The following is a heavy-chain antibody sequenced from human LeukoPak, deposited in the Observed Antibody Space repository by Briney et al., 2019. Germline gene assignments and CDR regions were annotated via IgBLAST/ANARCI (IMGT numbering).Heavy chain of an antibody. CDR1: GGSISSYY. CDR3: ATLVWVTRYFDL. Sequence: SETLSLTYTVSGGSISSYYWSWIRQPPRKGLEWIGYIYYSGSTNYNPSLKSRVTISVDTSKNQFSLKLSSVTTADTAVYYCATLVWVTRYFDLWGRGTLVTVSS. V-gene: IGHV4-59*01. CDR2: IYYSGST. J-gene: IGHJ2*01. D-gene: IGHD3-10*01.